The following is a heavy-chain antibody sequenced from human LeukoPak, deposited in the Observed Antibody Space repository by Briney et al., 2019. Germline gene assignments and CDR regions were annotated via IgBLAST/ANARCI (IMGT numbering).Heavy chain of an antibody. Sequence: HPGGSLRLSCAASGFTFSNAWMSWVRQAPGKGLEWVSGMTGNGDRTNYADSVKGRFTISRDNSKNTLYLQMNSLRAEDTAVYYCAKASVYKYDSSGSAYYLDHWGQGSQVTVSS. CDR1: GFTFSNAW. CDR3: AKASVYKYDSSGSAYYLDH. J-gene: IGHJ4*02. CDR2: MTGNGDRT. V-gene: IGHV3-23*01. D-gene: IGHD3-22*01.